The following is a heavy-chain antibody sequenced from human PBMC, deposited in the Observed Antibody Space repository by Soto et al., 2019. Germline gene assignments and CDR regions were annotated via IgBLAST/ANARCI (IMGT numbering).Heavy chain of an antibody. CDR1: GFVSNDYD. J-gene: IGHJ6*02. Sequence: QVQLAESGGGVVQPGRSLRLSCATSGFVSNDYDIHWVRQAPGKGLAWLASISYDGSNKYYADSVKGRFTISRDNSKNTLSLQINSLGAEDTAVYYCSRGIKGGLDAWG. CDR3: SRGIKGGLDA. V-gene: IGHV3-30*03. CDR2: ISYDGSNK.